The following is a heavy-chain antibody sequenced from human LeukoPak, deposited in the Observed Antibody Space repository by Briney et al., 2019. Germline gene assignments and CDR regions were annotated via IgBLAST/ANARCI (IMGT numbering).Heavy chain of an antibody. CDR1: GGSFSGYY. J-gene: IGHJ3*02. CDR3: ARNPHRYCDSSGGAVAFDI. CDR2: INHSGST. V-gene: IGHV4-34*01. D-gene: IGHD3-22*01. Sequence: SETLSLTCAVYGGSFSGYYWSWIRQPPGKGLEWIGEINHSGSTNYNPSLKSRVTISVDTSKNQFSLKLSSVTAADTAVYYCARNPHRYCDSSGGAVAFDIWGQGTMVTVSS.